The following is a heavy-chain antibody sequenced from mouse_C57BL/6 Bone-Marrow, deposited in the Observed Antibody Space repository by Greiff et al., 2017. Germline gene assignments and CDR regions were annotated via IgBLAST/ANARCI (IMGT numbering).Heavy chain of an antibody. CDR1: GYTFTNYW. V-gene: IGHV1-63*01. CDR2: IYPGGGYT. CDR3: ARKGEYYPFDY. J-gene: IGHJ2*01. D-gene: IGHD1-1*01. Sequence: VQLQQSGAELVRPGTSVKMSCKASGYTFTNYWIGWAKQRPGHGLEWIGDIYPGGGYTNYNEKFKGKATLTADKSSSTAYMQFSSLTSEDSATYYCARKGEYYPFDYWGQGTTLTVSS.